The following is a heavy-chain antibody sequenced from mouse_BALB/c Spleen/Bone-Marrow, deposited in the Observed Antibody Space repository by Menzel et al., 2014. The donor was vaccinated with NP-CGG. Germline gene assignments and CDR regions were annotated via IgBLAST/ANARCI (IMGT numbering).Heavy chain of an antibody. CDR2: ILPGNGST. CDR1: GYTFSSYW. V-gene: IGHV1-9*01. D-gene: IGHD2-14*01. Sequence: VMLVESGAELMKPGASVKISCKATGYTFSSYWIDWVKQRPGHGLEWIGEILPGNGSTNYNEKFKGKATFTAETSSNTAYMQLSSLTSEDYAVYYCARSKVLYAMDYWGQGTSVTVSS. J-gene: IGHJ4*01. CDR3: ARSKVLYAMDY.